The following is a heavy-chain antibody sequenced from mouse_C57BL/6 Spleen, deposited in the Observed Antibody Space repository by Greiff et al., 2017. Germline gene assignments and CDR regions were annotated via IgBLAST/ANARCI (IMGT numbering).Heavy chain of an antibody. Sequence: EVKLVESGGGLVKPGGSLKLSCAASGFTFSSYAMSCVRQTPEKRLEWVATISDGGSYTYYPDNVKGRFTISRDNAKNNLYLQMSHLKSEDTAMYYCARDEDYYAMDYWGQGTSVTVSS. CDR2: ISDGGSYT. J-gene: IGHJ4*01. CDR1: GFTFSSYA. V-gene: IGHV5-4*01. CDR3: ARDEDYYAMDY.